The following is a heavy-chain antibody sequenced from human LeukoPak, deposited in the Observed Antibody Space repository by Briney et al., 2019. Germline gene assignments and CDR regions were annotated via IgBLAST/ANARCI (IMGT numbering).Heavy chain of an antibody. J-gene: IGHJ6*03. Sequence: ASVKVSCKASGYTFTSYGISWVRQAPGQGLEWMGWISAYNGNTNYAQKLQGRVTMTTDTSTGTAYMELRSLRSDDTAVYFCARDPSTGDWGYYYYYMDVWGKGTTVTVSS. CDR3: ARDPSTGDWGYYYYYMDV. V-gene: IGHV1-18*01. D-gene: IGHD7-27*01. CDR1: GYTFTSYG. CDR2: ISAYNGNT.